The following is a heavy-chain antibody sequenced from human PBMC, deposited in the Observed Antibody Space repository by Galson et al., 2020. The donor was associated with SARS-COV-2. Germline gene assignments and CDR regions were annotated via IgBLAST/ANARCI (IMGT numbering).Heavy chain of an antibody. J-gene: IGHJ6*02. V-gene: IGHV3-30*18. Sequence: GGSLRLSCAASGFTFTHFGMHWVRQAPGQGLEWLAVISYEGRNKYSQDYLNGRLTISRDSSKHTLYLQRSSLSAEDTAVYFCVKAADFFLCGESRAMDVWGQGTTVTVSS. CDR2: ISYEGRNK. CDR3: VKAADFFLCGESRAMDV. D-gene: IGHD3-10*02. CDR1: GFTFTHFG.